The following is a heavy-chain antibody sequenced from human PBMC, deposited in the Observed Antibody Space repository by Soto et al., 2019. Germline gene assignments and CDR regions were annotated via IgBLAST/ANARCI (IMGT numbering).Heavy chain of an antibody. J-gene: IGHJ4*02. CDR1: GYSFTSYW. CDR3: ARDYDSSGYFDY. D-gene: IGHD3-22*01. CDR2: IDPSDSYT. V-gene: IGHV5-10-1*01. Sequence: GSLKISCKGSGYSFTSYWISWVRQMPGKGLEWMGRIDPSDSYTNYSPSFQGHVTISADKSIGTAYLQWSSLKASDTAMYYCARDYDSSGYFDYWGQGTLVTVSS.